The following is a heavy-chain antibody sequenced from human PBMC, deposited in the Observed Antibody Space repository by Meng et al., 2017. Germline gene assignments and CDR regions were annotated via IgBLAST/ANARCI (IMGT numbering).Heavy chain of an antibody. D-gene: IGHD2-15*01. CDR3: ARLKKPDIVGVVAAWDYYYGMDV. CDR1: GYTFTGYY. V-gene: IGHV1-2*06. Sequence: ASVKVSCKASGYTFTGYYMHWVRQAPGQGREWMGRINPNSGGTNYAQKFQGRVTMTRDTSISTAYMELSRLRSDDTAVYYCARLKKPDIVGVVAAWDYYYGMDVWGQGTTVTVSS. J-gene: IGHJ6*02. CDR2: INPNSGGT.